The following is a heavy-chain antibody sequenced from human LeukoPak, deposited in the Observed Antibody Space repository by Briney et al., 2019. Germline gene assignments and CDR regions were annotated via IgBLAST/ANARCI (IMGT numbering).Heavy chain of an antibody. CDR2: ISWDGGST. Sequence: GGSLRLSCAASGFTFDDYAMHLVRQAPGKGLEWVSLISWDGGSTYYADSVKGRFTISGDNSKNSLYLQMNSLRAEDTALYYCAKDYDSDLYYFDYWGQGTLVTVSS. CDR1: GFTFDDYA. J-gene: IGHJ4*02. CDR3: AKDYDSDLYYFDY. V-gene: IGHV3-43D*03. D-gene: IGHD2-21*02.